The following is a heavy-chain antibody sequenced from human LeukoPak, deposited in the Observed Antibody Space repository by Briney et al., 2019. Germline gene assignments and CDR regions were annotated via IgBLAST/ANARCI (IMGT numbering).Heavy chain of an antibody. V-gene: IGHV4-31*03. CDR2: IYYSGST. CDR1: GVSISSCGYY. J-gene: IGHJ4*02. Sequence: SETLSLTCTVSGVSISSCGYYWSWIRQHPGKGLVWIGYIYYSGSTYYNPSLKSRVTISVDTSKNQFSLKLSSVTAADTAVYYCARGIGGPIVVVTASMGYFDYWGQGTLVTVSS. CDR3: ARGIGGPIVVVTASMGYFDY. D-gene: IGHD2-21*02.